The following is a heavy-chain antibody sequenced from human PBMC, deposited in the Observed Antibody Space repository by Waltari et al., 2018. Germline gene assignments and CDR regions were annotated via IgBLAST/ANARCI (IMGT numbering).Heavy chain of an antibody. CDR1: GGSISSHY. Sequence: QVQLQESGPGLVKPSETMSLTCTVSGGSISSHYWRWIRQPPGKGLEWIGYIYYSGSTNYNPSLKSRVTISVDTSKNQFSLKLSSVTAADTAVYYCARVLYDSSGYGPDYWGQGTLVTVSS. CDR2: IYYSGST. J-gene: IGHJ4*02. D-gene: IGHD3-22*01. CDR3: ARVLYDSSGYGPDY. V-gene: IGHV4-59*11.